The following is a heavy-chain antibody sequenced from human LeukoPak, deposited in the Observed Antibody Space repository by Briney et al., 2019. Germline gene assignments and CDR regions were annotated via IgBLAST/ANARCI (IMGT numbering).Heavy chain of an antibody. CDR3: ARDLYYYDSSGYYY. CDR2: IKQDGSEK. CDR1: GFTFSSYW. Sequence: GGSLRLSCAASGFTFSSYWMNWVRQAPGKGLEWVANIKQDGSEKYYVDSVKGRFTISRDNSKNTLYLQMNSLRAEDTAVYYCARDLYYYDSSGYYYWGQGTLVTVSS. J-gene: IGHJ4*02. D-gene: IGHD3-22*01. V-gene: IGHV3-7*01.